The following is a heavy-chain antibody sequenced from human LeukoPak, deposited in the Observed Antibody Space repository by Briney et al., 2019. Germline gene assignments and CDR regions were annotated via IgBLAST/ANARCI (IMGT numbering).Heavy chain of an antibody. CDR3: ARDSVGGYSYGFLYD. CDR1: GYTFTSYA. CDR2: INAGNGNT. J-gene: IGHJ4*02. D-gene: IGHD5-18*01. Sequence: GASVKVSCKASGYTFTSYAMHWVRQAPGQRLEWMGWINAGNGNTKYSQKFQDRVTITRDTSASTAYMEPSSLRSEDTAVYYCARDSVGGYSYGFLYDWGQGTLVTVSS. V-gene: IGHV1-3*01.